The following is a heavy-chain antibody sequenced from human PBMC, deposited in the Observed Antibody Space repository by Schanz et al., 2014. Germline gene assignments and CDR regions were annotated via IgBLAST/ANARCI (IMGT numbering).Heavy chain of an antibody. CDR2: IIPIFGTA. CDR3: RCEAGQGMDY. Sequence: KISCKASGGPFSSHSINWVRQTPEQGREWMGGIIPIFGTANYAHKCQARVTITADESTSTEYMELSRLRYEDTAVYFCRCEAGQGMDYWGNRNLVNV. CDR1: GGPFSSHS. V-gene: IGHV1-69*01. D-gene: IGHD6-13*01. J-gene: IGHJ4*01.